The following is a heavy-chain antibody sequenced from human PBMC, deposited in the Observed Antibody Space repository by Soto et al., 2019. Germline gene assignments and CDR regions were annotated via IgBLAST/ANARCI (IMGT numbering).Heavy chain of an antibody. CDR2: IKSTIDGGTA. D-gene: IGHD1-26*01. CDR3: APRGLGIYYSRYSMDV. V-gene: IGHV3-15*07. J-gene: IGHJ6*02. CDR1: GFAFTNAW. Sequence: EVPLEESGGDLVKPGGSLRLSCAASGFAFTNAWMIWVRQPPGKGLEWVGRIKSTIDGGTADYAAPVKGRFTISRDYSKNTLYLQMNSLKTEDTGVYYCAPRGLGIYYSRYSMDVWGQGTTVTVSS.